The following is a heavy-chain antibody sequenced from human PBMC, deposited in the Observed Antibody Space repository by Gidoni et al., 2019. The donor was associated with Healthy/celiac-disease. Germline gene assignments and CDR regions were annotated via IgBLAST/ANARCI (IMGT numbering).Heavy chain of an antibody. Sequence: QVQLVQSGAEVTKPGASVQVSCKASGYTFTGYYMHWVRQAPGQGLEWMGWINPNSGGTNYAQKFQGRVTMTRDTSISTAYMELSRLRSDDTAVYYCARVSYYDFWSGYSRFDYWGQGTLVTVSS. CDR3: ARVSYYDFWSGYSRFDY. J-gene: IGHJ4*02. CDR1: GYTFTGYY. V-gene: IGHV1-2*02. CDR2: INPNSGGT. D-gene: IGHD3-3*01.